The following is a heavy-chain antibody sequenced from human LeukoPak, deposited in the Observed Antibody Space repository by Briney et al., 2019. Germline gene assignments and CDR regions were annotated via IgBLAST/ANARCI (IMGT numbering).Heavy chain of an antibody. V-gene: IGHV3-21*01. J-gene: IGHJ6*03. CDR2: ISTSSSYI. CDR1: GFTFSSYG. D-gene: IGHD1-26*01. CDR3: ARAYSGRYGLGYYYMDV. Sequence: GGSLRLSCAASGFTFSSYGMRWVRQAPGKGLEWVSSISTSSSYIYYADSVKGRFTISRDNAKNSLYLQMNSLRAEDTAVYYCARAYSGRYGLGYYYMDVWGKGTTVTISS.